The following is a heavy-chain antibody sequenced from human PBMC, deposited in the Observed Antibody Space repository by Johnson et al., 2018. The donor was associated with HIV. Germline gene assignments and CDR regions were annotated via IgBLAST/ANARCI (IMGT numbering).Heavy chain of an antibody. CDR2: ISSSGSTI. CDR3: TRGGWKVVTSIFAFDI. Sequence: QVQLVESGGGLVQPGGSLRLSCAASGFTFSDYYMTWIRQAPGKGLEWVSYISSSGSTIYYADSVKGRFTISRDNSKNTLYLQMNSLRAEDTAVYYCTRGGWKVVTSIFAFDIWGQGTMVAVSS. D-gene: IGHD2-21*02. CDR1: GFTFSDYY. V-gene: IGHV3-11*04. J-gene: IGHJ3*02.